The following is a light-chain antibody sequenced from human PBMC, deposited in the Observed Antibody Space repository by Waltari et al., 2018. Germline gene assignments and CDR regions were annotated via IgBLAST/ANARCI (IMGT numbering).Light chain of an antibody. J-gene: IGKJ2*01. CDR3: QHYDKWLRYS. V-gene: IGKV3-15*01. Sequence: IVMTQSPATLSVSPGERATLSCRASQSISTNLAWFQEKPGQAPRLLLYGASTRAIGVPARFSGSGSGTYFTLVISSLRSEDFAVYYCQHYDKWLRYSFGQGTKVEIK. CDR1: QSISTN. CDR2: GAS.